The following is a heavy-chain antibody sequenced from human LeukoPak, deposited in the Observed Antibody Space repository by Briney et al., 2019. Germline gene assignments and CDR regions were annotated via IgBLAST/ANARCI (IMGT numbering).Heavy chain of an antibody. D-gene: IGHD2-21*01. J-gene: IGHJ6*03. CDR3: ARGRIASGAYYYYMDV. CDR2: INHSGST. Sequence: SETLSLTCAVYGGSFSGYYWSWIRQPPGKGLEWIGEINHSGSTIYNPSFKSRVTISVDTSKNQVSLKLSSVTAADTAVYYCARGRIASGAYYYYMDVWGKGTTVTVSS. CDR1: GGSFSGYY. V-gene: IGHV4-34*01.